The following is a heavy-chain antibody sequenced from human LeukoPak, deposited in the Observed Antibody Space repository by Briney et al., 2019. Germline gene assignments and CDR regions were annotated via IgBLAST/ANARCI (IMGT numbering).Heavy chain of an antibody. CDR1: GGSISSYY. CDR2: IYYSGST. J-gene: IGHJ5*02. CDR3: ARDKVVVITNWFDP. Sequence: NPLETLSLTCTVSGGSISSYYWSWIRQPPGKGLEWIGYIYYSGSTNYNPSLKSRVTISVDTSKNQFSLKLSSVTAADTAVYYCARDKVVVITNWFDPWGQGTLVTVSS. D-gene: IGHD2-21*01. V-gene: IGHV4-59*01.